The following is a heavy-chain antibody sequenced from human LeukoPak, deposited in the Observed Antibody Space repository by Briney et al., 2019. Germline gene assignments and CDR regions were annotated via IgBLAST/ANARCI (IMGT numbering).Heavy chain of an antibody. V-gene: IGHV1-2*02. D-gene: IGHD2-2*01. CDR2: INPNSGDT. Sequence: ASVKGSCKASGYTFTDYYIHWVRQAPGQGLEWMGWINPNSGDTSYAQRFQGRVTMTRDTSISTAYMELSSLKSDDTAVYYCAGVPCLTTSCSPINWFDPWGQGALVTVSS. CDR3: AGVPCLTTSCSPINWFDP. J-gene: IGHJ5*02. CDR1: GYTFTDYY.